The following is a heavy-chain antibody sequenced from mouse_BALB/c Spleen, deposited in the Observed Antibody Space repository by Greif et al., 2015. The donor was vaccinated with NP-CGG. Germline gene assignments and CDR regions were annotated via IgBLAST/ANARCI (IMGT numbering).Heavy chain of an antibody. Sequence: VQLKESGAELVKPGASVKLSCTASGFNIKDTYMHWVKQRPEQGLEWIGRIDPANGNTKYDPKFQGKATITADTSSNTADLQLSSLTSEDTAGYYCARGTTFDYWRQGTTLTVSS. CDR2: IDPANGNT. J-gene: IGHJ2*01. D-gene: IGHD2-14*01. V-gene: IGHV14-3*02. CDR3: ARGTTFDY. CDR1: GFNIKDTY.